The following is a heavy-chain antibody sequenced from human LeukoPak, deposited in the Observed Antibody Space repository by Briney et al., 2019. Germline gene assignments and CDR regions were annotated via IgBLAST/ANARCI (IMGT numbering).Heavy chain of an antibody. CDR3: ARDFFHSDISRPFDY. D-gene: IGHD3-3*02. J-gene: IGHJ4*02. CDR1: GFIFSRYT. CDR2: IWSDSAEI. Sequence: GGSLRLSRAASGFIFSRYTINWVRQAPGKGLEWVSSIWSDSAEIHYADSVKGRFTISRDNAKDSLYLQMNSLRAEDSAVYYCARDFFHSDISRPFDYWGQGTLVTVSS. V-gene: IGHV3-21*01.